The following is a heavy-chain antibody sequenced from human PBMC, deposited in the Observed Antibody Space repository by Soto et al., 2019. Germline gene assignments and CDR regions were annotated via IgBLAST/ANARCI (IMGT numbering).Heavy chain of an antibody. D-gene: IGHD3-3*01. CDR3: ARDNVSGNYDFWNGSGFYP. J-gene: IGHJ5*02. V-gene: IGHV1-2*04. CDR2: INPNSGGT. Sequence: GASVKVSCKASGYTFTGYYMHWVRQAPGQGLEWMGWINPNSGGTNYAQKFQGWVTMTRDTSISTAYMELSRLRSDDTAVYYCARDNVSGNYDFWNGSGFYPWGQGTLVTVSS. CDR1: GYTFTGYY.